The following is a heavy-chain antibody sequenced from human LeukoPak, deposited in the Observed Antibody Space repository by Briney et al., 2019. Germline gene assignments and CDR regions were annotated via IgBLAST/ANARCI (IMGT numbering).Heavy chain of an antibody. CDR3: ATDQEWFQMDV. D-gene: IGHD3-3*01. CDR1: GFTFSDYC. CDR2: ISSSGSTI. J-gene: IGHJ6*04. Sequence: GGTLRLSCAASGFTFSDYCMSWIRQAPRQGLKWVSYISSSGSTIYYADSVKGRFTISRDNAKNSLYLQMNSLRAENTAVYYSATDQEWFQMDVSGKGTTVTVSS. V-gene: IGHV3-11*01.